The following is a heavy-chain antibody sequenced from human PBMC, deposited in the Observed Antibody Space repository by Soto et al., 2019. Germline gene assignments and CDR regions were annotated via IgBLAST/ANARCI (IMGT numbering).Heavy chain of an antibody. CDR3: ARGPGRQQLDPYYYGMDV. Sequence: SETLSLTCAVYGGSFSCYYWSWIRQPPGKGLEWIGEINHSGSTNYNPSLKSRVTISVDTSKNQFSLKLSSVTAADTAVYYCARGPGRQQLDPYYYGMDVWGQGTTVTVSS. CDR2: INHSGST. J-gene: IGHJ6*02. V-gene: IGHV4-34*01. CDR1: GGSFSCYY. D-gene: IGHD6-13*01.